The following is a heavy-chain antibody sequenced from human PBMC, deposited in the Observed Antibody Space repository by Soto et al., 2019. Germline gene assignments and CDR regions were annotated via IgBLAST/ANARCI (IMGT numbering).Heavy chain of an antibody. J-gene: IGHJ1*01. D-gene: IGHD3-9*01. Sequence: EVQLVESGGGLVKPGGSLRLSCAASGFTFSNAWMSWVRQAPGKGLEWVGRIKSKTDGGTTDYAAPVKGRFTISRDDSKNTLYLQMNSLKTEDTAVYYCTTDPRLDYAILTGYSAEYFQHWGQGTLVTVSS. CDR1: GFTFSNAW. CDR2: IKSKTDGGTT. V-gene: IGHV3-15*01. CDR3: TTDPRLDYAILTGYSAEYFQH.